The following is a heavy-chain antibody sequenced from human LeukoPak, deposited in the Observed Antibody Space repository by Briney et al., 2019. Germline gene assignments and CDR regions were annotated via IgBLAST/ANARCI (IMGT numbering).Heavy chain of an antibody. CDR1: GFTFSNYA. V-gene: IGHV3-23*01. Sequence: PGGSLRLSCAASGFTFSNYAMSWVRQTPGKGLEWVSGISGSGGRASYADSVKGRFTISRDNSKNTVHLQMNSLRAEDTAVYYCAKDNPTLIGASGEPFDHWGQGTLVTVSS. D-gene: IGHD6-13*01. CDR2: ISGSGGRA. J-gene: IGHJ4*02. CDR3: AKDNPTLIGASGEPFDH.